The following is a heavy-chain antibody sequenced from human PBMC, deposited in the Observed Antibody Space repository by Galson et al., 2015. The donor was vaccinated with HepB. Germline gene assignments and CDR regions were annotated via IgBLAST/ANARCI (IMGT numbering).Heavy chain of an antibody. CDR2: IYSGGST. Sequence: SLRLSCAASGFTFSNAWMSWFRQAPGKGLEWVSVIYSGGSTYYADSVKGRFTISRDNSNNTLYLQMNSLRAEDTAVYYCAGEAESFRIAAAGPGAFDIWGQGTMVTVSS. V-gene: IGHV3-66*01. CDR3: AGEAESFRIAAAGPGAFDI. J-gene: IGHJ3*02. D-gene: IGHD6-13*01. CDR1: GFTFSNAW.